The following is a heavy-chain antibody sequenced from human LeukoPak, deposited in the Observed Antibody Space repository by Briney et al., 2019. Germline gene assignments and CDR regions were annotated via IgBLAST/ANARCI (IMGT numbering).Heavy chain of an antibody. CDR3: ARGLIAARRPFDY. J-gene: IGHJ4*02. CDR2: INHSGST. D-gene: IGHD6-6*01. Sequence: SETLSLTCAVYGGSFSGYYWGWIRQPPGKGLEWIGEINHSGSTNYNPSLKSRVTISVDTSKNQFSLKLSSVTAADTAVYYCARGLIAARRPFDYWGQGTLVTVSS. CDR1: GGSFSGYY. V-gene: IGHV4-34*01.